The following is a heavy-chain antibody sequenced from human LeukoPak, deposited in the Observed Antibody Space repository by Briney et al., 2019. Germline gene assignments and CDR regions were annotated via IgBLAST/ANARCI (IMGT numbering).Heavy chain of an antibody. V-gene: IGHV3-23*01. CDR2: ISTSGGTT. Sequence: GGSLRLSCAASGFTFSGSAMSWVRQAPGKGLEWVSAISTSGGTTYYADSVKGRFTISRDNSKNTLYVQVNSLGTGDTAAYYCAKGSYYDSSGSFYFDYWGQGTLVTVSS. D-gene: IGHD3-22*01. J-gene: IGHJ4*02. CDR1: GFTFSGSA. CDR3: AKGSYYDSSGSFYFDY.